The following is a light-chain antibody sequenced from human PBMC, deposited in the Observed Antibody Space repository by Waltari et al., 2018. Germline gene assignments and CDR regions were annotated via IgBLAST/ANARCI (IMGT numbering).Light chain of an antibody. CDR3: QQYNNWPRT. CDR2: GVS. CDR1: QSVSSN. Sequence: EIVMTQSPATLSVSPGERATLSCRASQSVSSNLAGDQQRPGQAPRLLSYGVSTRAAGVPATFSGSGSGTEFTLTISSLQSEDFAGYYCQQYNNWPRTFGQGTKVEIK. V-gene: IGKV3-15*01. J-gene: IGKJ1*01.